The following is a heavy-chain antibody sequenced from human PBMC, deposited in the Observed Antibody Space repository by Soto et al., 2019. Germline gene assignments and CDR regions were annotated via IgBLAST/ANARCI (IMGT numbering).Heavy chain of an antibody. D-gene: IGHD3-10*01. CDR3: ASLVGLLWFGELIYYFDY. CDR2: IYYSGST. CDR1: GGSISSSSYY. V-gene: IGHV4-39*01. J-gene: IGHJ4*02. Sequence: PSETLSLTCTFSGGSISSSSYYWGWIRQPPGKGLEWIGSIYYSGSTYYNPSLKSRVTISVDTSKNQFSLKLSSVTAADTAVYYCASLVGLLWFGELIYYFDYWGQGTLVTVSS.